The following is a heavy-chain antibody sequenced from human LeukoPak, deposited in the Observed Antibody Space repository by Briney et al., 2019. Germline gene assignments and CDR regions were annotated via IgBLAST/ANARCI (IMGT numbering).Heavy chain of an antibody. V-gene: IGHV1-69-2*01. J-gene: IGHJ3*02. CDR3: ATDHDCAADCDEVHFDT. D-gene: IGHD2-21*01. CDR1: GYTFRAYQ. Sequence: TVTMTFKASGYTFRAYQIHWVQEAPGKGPEWVGRVDPKSGETIYAEKFQVRVIIGADTSTDTAYMEMSSLRSEDTAVYYCATDHDCAADCDEVHFDTSGQGKRIMVSA. CDR2: VDPKSGET.